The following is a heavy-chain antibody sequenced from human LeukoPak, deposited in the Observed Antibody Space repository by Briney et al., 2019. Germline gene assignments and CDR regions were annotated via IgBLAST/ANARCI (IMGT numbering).Heavy chain of an antibody. D-gene: IGHD4-17*01. Sequence: GGSLRLSCAASGFTFSSYAMHWVRQAPGKGLEWVAVISYDGSNKYYADSVKGRFTISRDNSKNTLYLQMNSLRAEDTAVYYCAKMTTVPPGDAEGFDYWGQGTLVTVSS. CDR1: GFTFSSYA. CDR3: AKMTTVPPGDAEGFDY. J-gene: IGHJ4*02. CDR2: ISYDGSNK. V-gene: IGHV3-30-3*02.